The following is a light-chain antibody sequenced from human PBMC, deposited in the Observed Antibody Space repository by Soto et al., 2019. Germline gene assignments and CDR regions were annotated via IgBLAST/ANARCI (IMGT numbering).Light chain of an antibody. CDR2: DAS. CDR3: QQRSDWPST. CDR1: QSVDSY. Sequence: EIVLTQSPATLSLSPGDRATLSCRASQSVDSYLGWYQQRPGQAPRLLIYDASNRATGIPARFSGSGSGTDFTLTIRSLEPEYFAVYYCQQRSDWPSTFGGGTKVEIK. V-gene: IGKV3-11*01. J-gene: IGKJ4*01.